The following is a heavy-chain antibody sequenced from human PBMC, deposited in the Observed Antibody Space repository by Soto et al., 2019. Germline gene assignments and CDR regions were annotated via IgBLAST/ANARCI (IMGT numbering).Heavy chain of an antibody. J-gene: IGHJ6*02. CDR2: IIPIFGTA. Sequence: QVQLVQSGAEVKKPGSSVKVSCKASGGTFSSYAISWVRQAPGQGLEWMGGIIPIFGTANYAQKFQGRVTITADESTSTAYMELSSLRSEDTAVYYCARDGDGYNYPAGFGYYYYGMDVWGQGTTVTVSS. D-gene: IGHD5-12*01. CDR3: ARDGDGYNYPAGFGYYYYGMDV. CDR1: GGTFSSYA. V-gene: IGHV1-69*01.